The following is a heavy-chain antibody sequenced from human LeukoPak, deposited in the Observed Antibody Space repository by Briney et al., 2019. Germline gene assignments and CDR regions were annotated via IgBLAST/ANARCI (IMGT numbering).Heavy chain of an antibody. V-gene: IGHV3-23*01. CDR3: AKDMVEHCSDH. CDR1: GFTFSSYA. J-gene: IGHJ4*02. D-gene: IGHD2-15*01. CDR2: ISNSGGST. Sequence: GGSLRLSCAASGFTFSSYAMSWVRQAPGKGLEWVSAISNSGGSTYYAESVKGRFTISRDNSKNTLYLQMNSLRAEDTAVYYCAKDMVEHCSDHWGQGTLVTVSS.